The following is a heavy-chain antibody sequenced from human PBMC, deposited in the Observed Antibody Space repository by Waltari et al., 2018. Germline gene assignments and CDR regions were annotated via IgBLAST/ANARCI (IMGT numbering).Heavy chain of an antibody. V-gene: IGHV4-39*01. D-gene: IGHD2-8*02. CDR3: ATYTGAAIGTAAFDV. Sequence: QLQLQESGTGLVKPSETLSLTCSVSGASITSNRHHWGWIRQPPGQGLEGIGRMSHTGTTYSSPALKGRVPIPRDTSKNQLSLMMGTLTAANTALYYCATYTGAAIGTAAFDVWSQGTMVTVSS. J-gene: IGHJ3*01. CDR1: GASITSNRHH. CDR2: MSHTGTT.